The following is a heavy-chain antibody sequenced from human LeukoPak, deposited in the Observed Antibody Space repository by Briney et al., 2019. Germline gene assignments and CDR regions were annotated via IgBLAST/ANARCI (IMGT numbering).Heavy chain of an antibody. CDR3: AKGGLAAKDAFDI. CDR2: IYHSGST. D-gene: IGHD6-19*01. J-gene: IGHJ3*02. Sequence: PSETLSLTCAVSGGSISSSNWWSWVRQPPGKGLEWIGEIYHSGSTNYNPSLKSRVTISVDKSKNQFSLRLSSVTAADTAVYYCAKGGLAAKDAFDIWGQGTMDTVSS. CDR1: GGSISSSNW. V-gene: IGHV4-4*02.